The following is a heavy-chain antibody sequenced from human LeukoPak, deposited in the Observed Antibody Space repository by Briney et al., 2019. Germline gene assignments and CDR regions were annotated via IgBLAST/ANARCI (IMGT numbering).Heavy chain of an antibody. CDR1: GFTFSNHG. V-gene: IGHV3-23*01. Sequence: GGSLRLSCAASGFTFSNHGMNWVRQAPGKGLEWVSGISGSGGSTYYADSVKGRFTISRDNSKNTLYLQMNSLRAEDTAVYYCAKPARTDAFDIWGQGTMVTVSS. J-gene: IGHJ3*02. CDR3: AKPARTDAFDI. CDR2: ISGSGGST. D-gene: IGHD1-14*01.